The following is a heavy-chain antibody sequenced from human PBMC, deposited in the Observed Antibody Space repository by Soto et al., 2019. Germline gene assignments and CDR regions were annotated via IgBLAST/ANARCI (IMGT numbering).Heavy chain of an antibody. CDR1: GYSFTSYW. CDR2: IYPGDSDT. Sequence: PGESLKISCKGSGYSFTSYWIGWVRQMPGKGLEWMGIIYPGDSDTRYSPSFQGQVTISADKSISTAYLQMDSLRVEDSAVYYCVKGERSRYSSMFDYWGHGTRVTVSS. D-gene: IGHD4-4*01. J-gene: IGHJ4*01. V-gene: IGHV5-51*01. CDR3: VKGERSRYSSMFDY.